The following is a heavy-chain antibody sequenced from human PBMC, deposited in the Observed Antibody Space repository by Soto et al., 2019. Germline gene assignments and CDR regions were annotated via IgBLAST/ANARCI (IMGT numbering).Heavy chain of an antibody. CDR3: ARSIVVVTALDY. CDR2: INTYNGNS. J-gene: IGHJ4*02. Sequence: ASVKVSCKASGYTLTNYAISWVRQAPGQGPEWMGWINTYNGNSNYAQKFQGRVTMTTDTSTSTAYMELSSLRSEDTAVYYCARSIVVVTALDYWGQGTLVTVSS. CDR1: GYTLTNYA. V-gene: IGHV1-18*01. D-gene: IGHD2-21*02.